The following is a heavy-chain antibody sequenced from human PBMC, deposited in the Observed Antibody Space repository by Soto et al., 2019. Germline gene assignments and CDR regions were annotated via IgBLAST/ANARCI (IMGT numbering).Heavy chain of an antibody. Sequence: VGSLRLSCAASGFTFSSYSMNWVRQAPGKGLEWVSSISSSSSYIYYADSVKGRFTISRDNAKNSLYLQMNSLRAEDTAVYYCASQAVRYYDFWSGSYPHDAFDIWGQGTMLTVSS. CDR3: ASQAVRYYDFWSGSYPHDAFDI. J-gene: IGHJ3*02. V-gene: IGHV3-21*01. CDR2: ISSSSSYI. D-gene: IGHD3-3*01. CDR1: GFTFSSYS.